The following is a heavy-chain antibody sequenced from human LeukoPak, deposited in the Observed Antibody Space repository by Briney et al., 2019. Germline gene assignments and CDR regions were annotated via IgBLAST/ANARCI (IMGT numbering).Heavy chain of an antibody. D-gene: IGHD3-10*01. J-gene: IGHJ4*02. Sequence: SQTLSLTCAISGDSVSSNSAAWNWIRQSPSRGLEWLGMTYYRSKWYNDYAVSVKSRITINPDTSKNQFSLQLNSVTPEDTAVYYRARDAGRAYNYYASGSYYYFDYRGQGTLVTVSS. CDR1: GDSVSSNSAA. V-gene: IGHV6-1*01. CDR2: TYYRSKWYN. CDR3: ARDAGRAYNYYASGSYYYFDY.